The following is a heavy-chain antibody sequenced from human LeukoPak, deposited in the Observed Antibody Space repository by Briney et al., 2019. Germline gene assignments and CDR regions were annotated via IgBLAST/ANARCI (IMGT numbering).Heavy chain of an antibody. CDR3: ARDSSGYLD. D-gene: IGHD3-22*01. CDR2: IYHSGST. J-gene: IGHJ4*02. CDR1: GGSISSGGYS. Sequence: SETLSLTCAVSGGSISSGGYSWSWIRQPPGTGLEWIGYIYHSGSTYYNPSLKSRVTISVDRSKNQFSLKLSSVTAADTAVYYCARDSSGYLDWGQGTLVTVSS. V-gene: IGHV4-30-2*01.